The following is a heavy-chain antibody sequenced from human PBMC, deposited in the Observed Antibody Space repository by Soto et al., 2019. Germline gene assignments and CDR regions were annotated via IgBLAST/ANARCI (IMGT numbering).Heavy chain of an antibody. CDR1: GGTFSSYT. V-gene: IGHV1-69*04. CDR3: ARDRRYSYGSWFDP. J-gene: IGHJ5*02. D-gene: IGHD5-18*01. CDR2: IIPILGIA. Sequence: SVKVSCKASGGTFSSYTISWVRQAPGQGLEWMGRIIPILGIANYAQKFQGRVTITADESTSTAYMELSSLRSEDTAVYYCARDRRYSYGSWFDPWGQGTLVTVSS.